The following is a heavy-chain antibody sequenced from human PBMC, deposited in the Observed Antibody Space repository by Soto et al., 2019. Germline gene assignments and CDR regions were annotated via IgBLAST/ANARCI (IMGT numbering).Heavy chain of an antibody. V-gene: IGHV3-30*18. CDR3: AKGLMVYAIKTWFDP. CDR2: ISYDGSNK. J-gene: IGHJ5*02. D-gene: IGHD2-8*01. Sequence: GGSLRLSCAASGFTFSSYGMHWVRQAPGKGLEWVAVISYDGSNKYYADSVKGRFTISRDNSKNTLYLQMNSLRAEDTAVYYCAKGLMVYAIKTWFDPWGQGTLVTVSS. CDR1: GFTFSSYG.